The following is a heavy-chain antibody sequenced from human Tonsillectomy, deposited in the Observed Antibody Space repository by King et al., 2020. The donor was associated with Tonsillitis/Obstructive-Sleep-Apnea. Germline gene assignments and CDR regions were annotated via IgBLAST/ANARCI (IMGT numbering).Heavy chain of an antibody. J-gene: IGHJ6*03. CDR3: ARGKGCTSTSCYTFYYYYYYMDV. D-gene: IGHD2-2*02. V-gene: IGHV3-30*04. Sequence: VQLVESGGGVVQPGRSLRLSCAASGFTFSSYAMHWVRQAPGKGLEWVAVISYDGGNKYYADSVKGRFTISRDNSQNTLYLQMNSLRTEDTAVYYCARGKGCTSTSCYTFYYYYYYMDVWGKGTTVTVSS. CDR1: GFTFSSYA. CDR2: ISYDGGNK.